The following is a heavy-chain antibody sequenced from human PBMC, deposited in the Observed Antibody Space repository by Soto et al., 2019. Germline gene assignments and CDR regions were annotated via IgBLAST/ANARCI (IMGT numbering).Heavy chain of an antibody. J-gene: IGHJ4*02. D-gene: IGHD4-4*01. CDR2: ISGGGSNT. V-gene: IGHV3-23*01. CDR3: AKDSNKYSSSLRGRYFDY. Sequence: GGSLRLSCAASGFPFSNYVMSWVRQAPGKGLEWVSGISGGGSNTFYADSVKGRFTISRDNSKNTLLLQMNGLGAEDTAVYYCAKDSNKYSSSLRGRYFDYWGQGIGVTVSS. CDR1: GFPFSNYV.